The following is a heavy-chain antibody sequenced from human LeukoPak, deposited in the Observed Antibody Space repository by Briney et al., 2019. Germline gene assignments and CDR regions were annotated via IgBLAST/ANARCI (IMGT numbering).Heavy chain of an antibody. Sequence: GGSLRLSCAVSGFTVSSKYMTWVRQAPGKGLDWVSVVYVGGSTYYADSVKGRFTISRDISNNTLYLQMNSLRAEDTAVYYCARGGGYNFFDFWGQGTLVTVSS. D-gene: IGHD5-24*01. V-gene: IGHV3-53*01. CDR3: ARGGGYNFFDF. CDR1: GFTVSSKY. CDR2: VYVGGST. J-gene: IGHJ4*02.